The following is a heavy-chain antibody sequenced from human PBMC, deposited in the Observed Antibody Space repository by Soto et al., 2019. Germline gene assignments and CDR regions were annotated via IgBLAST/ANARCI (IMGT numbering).Heavy chain of an antibody. CDR1: GGSVSSGNYY. J-gene: IGHJ4*02. Sequence: QVQLQESGSGLVKPSETLSLTCTVSGGSVSSGNYYWSWIRQPPGKGLEWIGYIFHTGTTNYNPSLNSRVTISLDTSMNQFPLKLSSVTPADTAVYYCTRAPVSGSYCFDFWGQGTPVTVSS. V-gene: IGHV4-61*01. D-gene: IGHD1-26*01. CDR3: TRAPVSGSYCFDF. CDR2: IFHTGTT.